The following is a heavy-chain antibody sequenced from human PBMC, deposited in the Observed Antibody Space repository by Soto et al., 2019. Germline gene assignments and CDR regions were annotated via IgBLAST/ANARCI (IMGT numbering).Heavy chain of an antibody. J-gene: IGHJ4*02. Sequence: GGSLRLSCAASGFTFSSYAMSWVRQAPGKGLEWVSAISGSGGSTYYADSVKGRFTISRDNSKNTLYLQMNSLRAEDTAVYYCAKRKYDFWSGYSIDYWGQGTLVTVSS. CDR1: GFTFSSYA. D-gene: IGHD3-3*01. CDR2: ISGSGGST. CDR3: AKRKYDFWSGYSIDY. V-gene: IGHV3-23*01.